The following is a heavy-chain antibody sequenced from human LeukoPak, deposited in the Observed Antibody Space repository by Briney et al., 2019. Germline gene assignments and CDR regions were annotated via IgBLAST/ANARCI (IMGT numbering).Heavy chain of an antibody. CDR3: ARGLVHDTSGYYSDY. J-gene: IGHJ4*02. Sequence: GGSLRLSCAASGNYWMHWVRQAPGKGLVWVSHINSGGSWTSYADSVKGRLTISRDNAKNTLYLQMNSLRAEDTAVYYCARGLVHDTSGYYSDYWGQGTLLTVSS. D-gene: IGHD3-22*01. V-gene: IGHV3-74*01. CDR2: INSGGSWT. CDR1: GNYW.